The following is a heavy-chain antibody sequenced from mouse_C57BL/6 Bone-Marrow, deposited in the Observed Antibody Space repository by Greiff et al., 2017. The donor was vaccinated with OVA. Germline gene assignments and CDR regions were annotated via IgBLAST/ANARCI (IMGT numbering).Heavy chain of an antibody. J-gene: IGHJ3*01. CDR3: AILHLSAF. Sequence: VQLQQPGAELVKPGTSVKLSCKASGYTFTSYWMHWVKQRPGQGLEWIGVIYPSDSCTNYNQKFKSKATLTVDTSSSTAYMQLSSLTSEDSAVYYCAILHLSAFWGQGTVVTVSA. D-gene: IGHD1-1*01. CDR1: GYTFTSYW. CDR2: IYPSDSCT. V-gene: IGHV1-59*01.